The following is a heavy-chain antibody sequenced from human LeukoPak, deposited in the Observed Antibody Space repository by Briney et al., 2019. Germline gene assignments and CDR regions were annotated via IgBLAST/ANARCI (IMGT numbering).Heavy chain of an antibody. J-gene: IGHJ4*02. CDR3: ASSSGWYAPDY. CDR1: GFTVSSNY. Sequence: PGGSLRLSCAASGFTVSSNYMSWVRQAPGKGLEWVSVIYSGGSTYYADSVKGRFTISRDNSKNTLYLQMNSLRAEDTALYYCASSSGWYAPDYWGQGTLVTVSS. CDR2: IYSGGST. D-gene: IGHD6-19*01. V-gene: IGHV3-66*01.